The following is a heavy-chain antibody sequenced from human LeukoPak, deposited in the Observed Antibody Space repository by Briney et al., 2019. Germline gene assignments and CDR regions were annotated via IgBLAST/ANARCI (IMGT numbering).Heavy chain of an antibody. J-gene: IGHJ4*02. Sequence: PSETLSLTCTVSGGSISSYYWSWIRQPPGKGLEWIGYIYYSGSTNYNPSLKSRVTISVDTSKNQFSLKLSSVTAADTAVYYCARYGGGDFDYWGQGTLVTVSS. CDR3: ARYGGGDFDY. CDR2: IYYSGST. V-gene: IGHV4-59*01. CDR1: GGSISSYY. D-gene: IGHD4/OR15-4a*01.